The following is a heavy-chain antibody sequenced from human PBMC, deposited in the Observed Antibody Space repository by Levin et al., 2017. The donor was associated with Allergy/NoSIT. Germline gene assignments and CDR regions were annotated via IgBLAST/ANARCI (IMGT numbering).Heavy chain of an antibody. V-gene: IGHV2-5*02. J-gene: IGHJ4*02. CDR3: APRPYSSGVGHSFDY. CDR1: GFSLNTLGMG. D-gene: IGHD3-16*01. Sequence: SGPTLVKPTQTLTLTCNFSGFSLNTLGMGVGWIRQPPGKALEWLGLIYWDDEKRYSPSLRNRLTITQDTSKNQVVPTMINMDPADTATYFCAPRPYSSGVGHSFDYWGPGTLVTVSS. CDR2: IYWDDEK.